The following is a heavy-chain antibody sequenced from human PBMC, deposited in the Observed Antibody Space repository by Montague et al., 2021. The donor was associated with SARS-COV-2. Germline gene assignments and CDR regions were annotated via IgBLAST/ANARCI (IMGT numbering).Heavy chain of an antibody. CDR1: DGSFSNIY. Sequence: SETLSLTCTVIDGSFSNIYESWVRKRPGQGLEWIGEVSHSDTRYYNPCLKSRSTLSIDTDKNKFSLKLKSFTAADADVYYCASGGHNGSGYWGVWGKGTPVTVSS. J-gene: IGHJ6*04. D-gene: IGHD1-26*01. V-gene: IGHV4-34*01. CDR3: ASGGHNGSGYWGV. CDR2: VSHSDTR.